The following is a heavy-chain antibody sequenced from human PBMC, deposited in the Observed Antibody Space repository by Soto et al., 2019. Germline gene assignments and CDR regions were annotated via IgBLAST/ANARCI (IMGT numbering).Heavy chain of an antibody. CDR1: GYTFTSYY. D-gene: IGHD4-4*01. V-gene: IGHV1-8*02. Sequence: GASVKVSCKASGYTFTSYYMHWVRQATGQGLEWMGWMNPKSANTGYAQNFQGRVTMTRNTSISTAYMELSSLRSEDTAVYYCARSPSWETTVTQYYFDYWGQGTLVTVSS. CDR3: ARSPSWETTVTQYYFDY. J-gene: IGHJ4*02. CDR2: MNPKSANT.